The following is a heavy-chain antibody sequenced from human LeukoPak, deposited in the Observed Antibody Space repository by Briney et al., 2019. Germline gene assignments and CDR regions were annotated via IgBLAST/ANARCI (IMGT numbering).Heavy chain of an antibody. CDR3: ATTQTFDY. V-gene: IGHV3-7*03. J-gene: IGHJ4*02. D-gene: IGHD2-15*01. CDR2: IKQDGSEK. Sequence: GGSLRLSRIASGFTFSNYWMSWVRQAPGKGLEWVANIKQDGSEKYYVDSVKGRFSISRDNAKSPLDLQMNNLRAEDTAVYYCATTQTFDYWGQGTLVTVSS. CDR1: GFTFSNYW.